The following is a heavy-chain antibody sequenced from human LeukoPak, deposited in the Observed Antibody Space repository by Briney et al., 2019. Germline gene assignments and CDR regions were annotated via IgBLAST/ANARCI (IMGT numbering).Heavy chain of an antibody. CDR2: IKQDGSEK. CDR3: ARDPYYYESSGYFFGAFDI. V-gene: IGHV3-7*01. J-gene: IGHJ3*02. CDR1: GFTFSTYW. Sequence: GGSLRLSCAASGFTFSTYWMSWVRQAPGKGLEWVANIKQDGSEKFYVDSVKGRFTISRDNAKNSLHLQMNSLRAEDTAVYYCARDPYYYESSGYFFGAFDIWGQGTMVTVSS. D-gene: IGHD3-22*01.